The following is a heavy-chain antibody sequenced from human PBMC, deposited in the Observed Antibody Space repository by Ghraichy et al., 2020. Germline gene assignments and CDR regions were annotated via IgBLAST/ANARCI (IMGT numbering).Heavy chain of an antibody. Sequence: SETLSLTCTVSGGSISSSSYYWGWIRQPPGKGLEWIGSIYYSGSTYYNPSLKSRVTISVDTSKNQFSLKLSSVTAADTAVYYCARRLASSSSGWYSGGHWFDPWGQGTLVTVSS. D-gene: IGHD6-19*01. CDR2: IYYSGST. V-gene: IGHV4-39*01. CDR3: ARRLASSSSGWYSGGHWFDP. CDR1: GGSISSSSYY. J-gene: IGHJ5*02.